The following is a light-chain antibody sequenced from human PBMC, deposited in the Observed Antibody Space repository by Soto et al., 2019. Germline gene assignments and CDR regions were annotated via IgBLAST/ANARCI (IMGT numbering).Light chain of an antibody. Sequence: DMVMTYSPDSLAVSLSERATINCKSSQSVLYSSNNKNYFAWYQQKPGQPPKLLISWASTRESGVPDRFSGSGSGTDFTLTISSLQAEDVAVYYCQQYYSAGYTFGQRTKVDIK. CDR1: QSVLYSSNNKNY. J-gene: IGKJ2*01. CDR2: WAS. V-gene: IGKV4-1*01. CDR3: QQYYSAGYT.